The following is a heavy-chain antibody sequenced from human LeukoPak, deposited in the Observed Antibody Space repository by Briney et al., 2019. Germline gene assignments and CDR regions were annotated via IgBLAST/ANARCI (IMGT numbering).Heavy chain of an antibody. J-gene: IGHJ4*02. CDR1: GYTFTSYG. Sequence: ASVKVSCKASGYTFTSYGISWVRQAPVQGLECMGWISPYNGNTNYAQKIQGRVTMTTDTSTTTAYMELRSLRSDDTAVYYCAREMATIVNQFDYWGQGTLVTVSS. D-gene: IGHD5-24*01. CDR3: AREMATIVNQFDY. V-gene: IGHV1-18*01. CDR2: ISPYNGNT.